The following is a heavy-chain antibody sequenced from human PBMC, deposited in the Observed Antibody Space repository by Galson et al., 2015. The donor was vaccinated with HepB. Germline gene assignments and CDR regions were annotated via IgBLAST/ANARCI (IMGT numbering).Heavy chain of an antibody. D-gene: IGHD3-3*01. CDR2: ISSSSSYI. Sequence: SLRLSCAASGFTFSSYSMNWVRQAPGKGLEWVSSISSSSSYIYYADSVKGRFTISRDNAKNSLYLQMNSLRAEDTAVYYCARDPVYDFWSGEGYDWFDPWGQGTLVTVSS. V-gene: IGHV3-21*01. CDR3: ARDPVYDFWSGEGYDWFDP. J-gene: IGHJ5*02. CDR1: GFTFSSYS.